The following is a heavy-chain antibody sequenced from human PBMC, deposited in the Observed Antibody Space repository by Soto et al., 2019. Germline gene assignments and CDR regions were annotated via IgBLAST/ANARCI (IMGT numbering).Heavy chain of an antibody. CDR2: VIPNLGVT. V-gene: IGHV1-69*04. CDR3: ARDKGYCSDTTCPVFDY. D-gene: IGHD2-15*01. CDR1: VGSLSVYL. J-gene: IGHJ4*02. Sequence: SVKRSCKSAVGSLSVYLGGRRRHDTEQGLEWMGRVIPNLGVTNYAKKFQGRFTIVVDTSTSTAYMELNSLRYEDTAVYYCARDKGYCSDTTCPVFDYWLKGTLVPVSS.